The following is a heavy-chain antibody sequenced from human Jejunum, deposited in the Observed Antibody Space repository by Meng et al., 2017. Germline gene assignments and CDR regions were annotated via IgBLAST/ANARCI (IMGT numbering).Heavy chain of an antibody. Sequence: GESLKIFRAASGPSFGRYAMTWVRQAPGKGLEWVSAITGSGGSTYYADSVRGRFTISRDNSNNILFLQMNSLRAEDTAIYYCARLKGLLWFGDLNYWGQGTLVTVSS. CDR3: ARLKGLLWFGDLNY. CDR1: GPSFGRYA. CDR2: ITGSGGST. V-gene: IGHV3-23*01. D-gene: IGHD3-10*01. J-gene: IGHJ4*02.